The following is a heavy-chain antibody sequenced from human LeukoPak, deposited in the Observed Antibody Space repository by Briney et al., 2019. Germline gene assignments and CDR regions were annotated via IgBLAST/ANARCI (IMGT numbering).Heavy chain of an antibody. CDR2: IRGSGGVT. CDR3: AKLGQLATEVVY. CDR1: GFTFGTYA. J-gene: IGHJ4*02. D-gene: IGHD6-13*01. Sequence: PGGSLRLSCAASGFTFGTYAMSWVRQATGRGLEWVSGIRGSGGVTDYADSVKGRFTISRDNSKNTLFLQMSSLRVEDTAVYYCAKLGQLATEVVYWGQGTQVTVSS. V-gene: IGHV3-23*01.